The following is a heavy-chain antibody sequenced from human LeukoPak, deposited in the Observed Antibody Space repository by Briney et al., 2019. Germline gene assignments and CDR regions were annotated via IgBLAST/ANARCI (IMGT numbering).Heavy chain of an antibody. CDR1: GGSFSGYY. J-gene: IGHJ4*02. D-gene: IGHD3-16*01. Sequence: SSETLSLTCAVYGGSFSGYYWSWIRQPPGKGLEWIGEINHSGSTNYNPSLKSRVTISVDTSKNQFSLKLSSVTAADTAVYYCARGRGITFGGVRFDYWGQGTLVTVSS. V-gene: IGHV4-34*01. CDR2: INHSGST. CDR3: ARGRGITFGGVRFDY.